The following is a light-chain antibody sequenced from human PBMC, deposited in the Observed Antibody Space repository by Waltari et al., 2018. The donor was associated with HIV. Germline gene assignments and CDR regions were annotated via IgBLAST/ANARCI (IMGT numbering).Light chain of an antibody. CDR1: SGSVASNY. J-gene: IGLJ3*02. CDR3: QSYDNSNWV. V-gene: IGLV6-57*02. Sequence: ILTQPHSVSESPGKTVIISCTGSSGSVASNYVQWYQLRPGNAPRTVIYEDDKRPSRVPDRFAGSIDGSSNSASLIISGLKPEDEGYYYCQSYDNSNWVFGGGTKLTV. CDR2: EDD.